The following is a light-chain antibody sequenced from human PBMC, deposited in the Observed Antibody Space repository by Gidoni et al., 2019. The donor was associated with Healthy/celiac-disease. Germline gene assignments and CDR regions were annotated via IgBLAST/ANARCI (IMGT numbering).Light chain of an antibody. V-gene: IGKV1-33*01. CDR3: QQYDNLPLT. Sequence: IQMTQSPSSLSASVGDRVTITCQASQDISNYLNWYQQKPGKAPKLLIYDASNLETGVPSRLSGSGSGTDFTFTISSLQPEDIATYYCQQYDNLPLTFXGXTKVXIK. CDR2: DAS. J-gene: IGKJ4*01. CDR1: QDISNY.